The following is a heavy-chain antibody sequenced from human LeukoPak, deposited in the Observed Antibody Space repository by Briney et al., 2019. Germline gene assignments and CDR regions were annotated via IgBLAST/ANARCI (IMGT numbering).Heavy chain of an antibody. J-gene: IGHJ4*02. D-gene: IGHD2-2*01. CDR3: ARRVVVAAAPYYFDY. V-gene: IGHV3-74*01. Sequence: GGSLRLSCAASGFTFSSYWMHWVRQGPGKGLVWVSRINSDGSSTNYADSVRGRFTISRDNAENTLYLQMNSLRVEDTAVYYCARRVVVAAAPYYFDYWGQGTLVTVSS. CDR2: INSDGSST. CDR1: GFTFSSYW.